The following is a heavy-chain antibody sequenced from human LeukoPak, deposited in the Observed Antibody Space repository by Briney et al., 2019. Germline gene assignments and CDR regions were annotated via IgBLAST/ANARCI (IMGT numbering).Heavy chain of an antibody. D-gene: IGHD1-20*01. CDR1: GGTFSSYA. CDR3: ARDRGSITGTTYAFDI. V-gene: IGHV1-69*04. J-gene: IGHJ3*02. Sequence: SVKVSCKASGGTFSSYAISWVRQAPGQGLEWMGRIIPILGIANYAQKFQGRVTITADKSTSTAYMELSSLRSEDTAVYYCARDRGSITGTTYAFDIWGQGTMVTVSS. CDR2: IIPILGIA.